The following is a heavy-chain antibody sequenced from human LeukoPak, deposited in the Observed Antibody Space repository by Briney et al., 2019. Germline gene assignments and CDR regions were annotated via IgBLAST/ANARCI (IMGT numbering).Heavy chain of an antibody. V-gene: IGHV1-18*01. Sequence: ASVKVSCKASGYTFTSYGISWVRQAPGQGLEWMGWISAYNGNTNYAQKLQGRVTMTTDTSTSTAYMELRSLRSDDTAVYYCARAADFSSSWHNWFDPWGQGTLVTVSS. J-gene: IGHJ5*02. CDR1: GYTFTSYG. D-gene: IGHD6-13*01. CDR2: ISAYNGNT. CDR3: ARAADFSSSWHNWFDP.